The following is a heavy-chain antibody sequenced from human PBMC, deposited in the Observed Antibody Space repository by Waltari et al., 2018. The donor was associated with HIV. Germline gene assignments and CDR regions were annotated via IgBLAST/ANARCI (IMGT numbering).Heavy chain of an antibody. CDR2: IDWDDDK. V-gene: IGHV2-70*01. J-gene: IGHJ4*02. CDR3: ARTLSGYDSYYFDY. D-gene: IGHD5-12*01. Sequence: QVTLRESGPALVKPTQTLTLTCTFPGFSLSPSGICVSWIRQPPGKALEWLALIDWDDDKYYSTSLKTRLTISKDTSKNQVVLTMTNMDPVDTATYYCARTLSGYDSYYFDYWGQGTLVTVSS. CDR1: GFSLSPSGIC.